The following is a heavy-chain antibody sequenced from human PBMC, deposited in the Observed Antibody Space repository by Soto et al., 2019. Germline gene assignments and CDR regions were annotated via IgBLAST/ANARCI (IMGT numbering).Heavy chain of an antibody. V-gene: IGHV1-2*02. J-gene: IGHJ4*02. CDR3: ASAAVTGTAGLDF. CDR1: GYTFSGFY. Sequence: ASVKVSCKASGYTFSGFYMHWVRQAPGQGLEWMGWINPNSGGTKSAEKFQGRVTMTGDTSISTAYMELSRLTSDDTAVYYCASAAVTGTAGLDFWGQGTQVTVSS. CDR2: INPNSGGT. D-gene: IGHD6-19*01.